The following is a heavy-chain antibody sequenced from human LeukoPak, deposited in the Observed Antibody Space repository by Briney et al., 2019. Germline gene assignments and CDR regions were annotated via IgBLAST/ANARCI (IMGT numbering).Heavy chain of an antibody. CDR3: ASRRYCSSTSCYESWFDP. J-gene: IGHJ5*02. D-gene: IGHD2-2*01. Sequence: ASVKVSCKASGYTFTGYYMHWVRQAPGQGLEWMGWINPNSGGTNYAQKFQGRVTMTRDTSISTAYMELSRLRSDDTAVYYCASRRYCSSTSCYESWFDPWGQGTLVTVSS. CDR2: INPNSGGT. V-gene: IGHV1-2*02. CDR1: GYTFTGYY.